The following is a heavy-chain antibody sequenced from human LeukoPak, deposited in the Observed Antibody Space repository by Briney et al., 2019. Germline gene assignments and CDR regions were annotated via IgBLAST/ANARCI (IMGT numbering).Heavy chain of an antibody. Sequence: GGSLRLSCAASGFTFSSYSMNWVRQAPGKGLEWVSSISSSSSYIYYADSVKGRFTISRDNAKNSLYLQMNSLRAEDTAVYYCARRPSSVRGVISYGMDVWGQGTTVTVSS. J-gene: IGHJ6*02. D-gene: IGHD3-10*01. CDR3: ARRPSSVRGVISYGMDV. V-gene: IGHV3-21*01. CDR1: GFTFSSYS. CDR2: ISSSSSYI.